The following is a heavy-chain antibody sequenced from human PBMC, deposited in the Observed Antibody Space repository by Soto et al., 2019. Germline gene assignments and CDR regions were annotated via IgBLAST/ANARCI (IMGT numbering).Heavy chain of an antibody. CDR1: GFTFSNYA. V-gene: IGHV3-30*03. D-gene: IGHD6-13*01. Sequence: PGGSLRISCAVSGFTFSNYAMHWVRQAPGKGLEWVAFISYDGSNKYYADSVKGRFTISRDNSKNTLYLQMNSLRAGDTAVYYCARGKYSSSWYLAAIPGNNWFDPWGQGTLVTVSS. CDR3: ARGKYSSSWYLAAIPGNNWFDP. J-gene: IGHJ5*02. CDR2: ISYDGSNK.